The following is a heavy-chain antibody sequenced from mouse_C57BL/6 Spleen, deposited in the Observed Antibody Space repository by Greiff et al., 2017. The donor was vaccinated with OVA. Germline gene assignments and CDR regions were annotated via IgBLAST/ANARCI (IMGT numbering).Heavy chain of an antibody. CDR2: INPNYGTT. V-gene: IGHV1-39*01. CDR1: GYSFTDYN. Sequence: EVKLQESGPELVKPGASVKISCKASGYSFTDYNMNWVKQSNGKSLEWIGVINPNYGTTSYNQKFKGKATLTVDQSSSTAYMQLNSLTSEDSAVYYCARSWIYDGYRFAYWGQGTLVTVSA. CDR3: ARSWIYDGYRFAY. J-gene: IGHJ3*01. D-gene: IGHD2-3*01.